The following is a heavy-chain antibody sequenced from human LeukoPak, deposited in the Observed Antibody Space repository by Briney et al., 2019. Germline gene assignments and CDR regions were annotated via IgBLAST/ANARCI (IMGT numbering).Heavy chain of an antibody. D-gene: IGHD1-14*01. J-gene: IGHJ3*02. CDR1: GFTVSSNY. V-gene: IGHV3-53*01. CDR2: IYSGGST. Sequence: GGSLRLSCAASGFTVSSNYMSWVRQAPGKGLEWVSVIYSGGSTYYADSVKGRFTLSRDNSKNTLYLQMNSLRAEDTAVYYCARLGTPNAFDIWGQGTMVTVSS. CDR3: ARLGTPNAFDI.